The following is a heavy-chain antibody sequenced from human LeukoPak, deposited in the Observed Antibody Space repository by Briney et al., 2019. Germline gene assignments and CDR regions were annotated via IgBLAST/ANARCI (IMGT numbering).Heavy chain of an antibody. CDR2: IIPIFGTT. Sequence: SVKVSCKASGGTFSSYAISWVRQAPGQGLEWMGGIIPIFGTTNYAQKFQDRVTITADKSTSTAYMELRSLRSDDTAVYYCARIYGGDSSGYYYYYYYYMDVWGKGTTVTVSS. CDR3: ARIYGGDSSGYYYYYYYYMDV. V-gene: IGHV1-69*06. J-gene: IGHJ6*03. D-gene: IGHD3-22*01. CDR1: GGTFSSYA.